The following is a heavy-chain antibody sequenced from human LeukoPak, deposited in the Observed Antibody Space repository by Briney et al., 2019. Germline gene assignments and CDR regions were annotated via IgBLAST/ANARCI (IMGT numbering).Heavy chain of an antibody. J-gene: IGHJ3*02. Sequence: SVKVSCKASGGTFSSYAISWVRQALGQGLEWMGGIIPIFGTANYAQKFTITADESTSTAYMELSSLRSEDTAVYYCARARPSIVVVTPIADAFDIWGQGTMVTVSS. CDR1: GGTFSSYA. CDR3: ARARPSIVVVTPIADAFDI. CDR2: IIPIFGTA. V-gene: IGHV1-69*13. D-gene: IGHD3-22*01.